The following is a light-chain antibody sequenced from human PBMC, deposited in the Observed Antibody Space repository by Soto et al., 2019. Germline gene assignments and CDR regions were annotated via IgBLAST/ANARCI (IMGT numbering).Light chain of an antibody. CDR2: DSP. Sequence: EIRMTQSPAILSVSQGESATLSCRASQSVSSHVVWYQQKPGQAPRLLMSDSPTGAAGIPARFSGSGSGTEFSLTISSVQSDDSAIYDCQQFGDWPAFGLGTKVDIK. J-gene: IGKJ1*01. CDR1: QSVSSH. CDR3: QQFGDWPA. V-gene: IGKV3-15*01.